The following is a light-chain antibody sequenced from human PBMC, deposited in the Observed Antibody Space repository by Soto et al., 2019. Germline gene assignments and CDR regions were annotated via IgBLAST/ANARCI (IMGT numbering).Light chain of an antibody. CDR3: KQSYSTPNT. Sequence: DIQMTQSPSSLSASVGDRVTITCRASQSIISYLDWYQQKPGKAPKPLIYAASSLQSGVPSRFSGSGSGTDVAHPLSSLQPEDVATYYCKQSYSTPNTFGKGTKLEIK. CDR1: QSIISY. CDR2: AAS. J-gene: IGKJ2*01. V-gene: IGKV1-39*01.